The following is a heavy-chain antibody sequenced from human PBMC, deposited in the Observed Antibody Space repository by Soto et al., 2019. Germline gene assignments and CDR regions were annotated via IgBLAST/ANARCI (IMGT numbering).Heavy chain of an antibody. CDR3: TTDNYGDYLPEPYYYGMDV. D-gene: IGHD4-17*01. CDR1: GFTFSNAW. Sequence: EVQLVESGGGLVKPGGSLRLSCAASGFTFSNAWMSWVRQAPGKGLEWVGRIKSKTDGGKTDYAAPVKGRFTISRDDSKNPLYLQMNSLKTEDTAVYYCTTDNYGDYLPEPYYYGMDVWGQGTTVTVSS. V-gene: IGHV3-15*01. J-gene: IGHJ6*02. CDR2: IKSKTDGGKT.